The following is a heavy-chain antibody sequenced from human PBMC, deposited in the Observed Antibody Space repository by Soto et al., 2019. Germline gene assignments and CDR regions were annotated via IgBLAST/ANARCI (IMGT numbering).Heavy chain of an antibody. CDR3: ARDKDRQQLGGNYYFGIDV. J-gene: IGHJ6*02. D-gene: IGHD3-3*02. Sequence: QVQLVQSGAEVKKPGSSVTVSCKASGGTFGNSAISWVRQAPGQGLEWMGGIIPIFHTPDYAQKLQGGVTITADESASTAYMELTSRRSEDTAVYYCARDKDRQQLGGNYYFGIDVWGQGTTVTVSS. V-gene: IGHV1-69*12. CDR2: IIPIFHTP. CDR1: GGTFGNSA.